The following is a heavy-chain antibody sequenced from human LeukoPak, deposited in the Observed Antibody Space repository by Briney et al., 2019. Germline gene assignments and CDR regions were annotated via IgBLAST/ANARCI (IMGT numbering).Heavy chain of an antibody. V-gene: IGHV4-30-2*01. CDR1: GGSISSGGYY. J-gene: IGHJ4*02. Sequence: SETLTLTCTVSGGSISSGGYYWSGIRQPPGKGLEWIGYIYHSGSTYYNPSLKSRVTISVDRSKNQFSLKLSSVTAADTAVYYCARDDSSSSCLDYWGQGTLVTVSS. D-gene: IGHD6-6*01. CDR2: IYHSGST. CDR3: ARDDSSSSCLDY.